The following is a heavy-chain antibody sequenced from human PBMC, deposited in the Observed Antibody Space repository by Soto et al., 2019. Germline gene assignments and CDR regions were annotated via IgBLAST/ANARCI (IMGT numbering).Heavy chain of an antibody. CDR1: GFTFSRNA. V-gene: IGHV3-30-3*01. Sequence: VQLLESGGGVVQPGRSLRLSCAASGFTFSRNAMHWVRQAPGKGLEWVAVISYDGSNKYYADSVKGRFTISRDNSKNTLHLQMNSLRAEDTALYYCASHGGGYTFGTHDFWGQGTLVTVSS. D-gene: IGHD5-18*01. J-gene: IGHJ4*02. CDR3: ASHGGGYTFGTHDF. CDR2: ISYDGSNK.